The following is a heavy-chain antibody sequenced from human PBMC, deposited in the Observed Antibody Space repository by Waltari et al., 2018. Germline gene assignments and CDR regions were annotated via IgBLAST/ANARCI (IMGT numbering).Heavy chain of an antibody. Sequence: QVQLQESGAGLVKPSETLSRTCTVSGGHNSSYYWSWIRQPPGKGLVWIGYIYCSGSTNYNPSLKSRVTISVDTSKNQFSLKLSSVTAADTAVYYCARCIVGATLDAFDIWGQGTMVTVSS. J-gene: IGHJ3*02. CDR3: ARCIVGATLDAFDI. CDR2: IYCSGST. V-gene: IGHV4-59*01. CDR1: GGHNSSYY. D-gene: IGHD1-26*01.